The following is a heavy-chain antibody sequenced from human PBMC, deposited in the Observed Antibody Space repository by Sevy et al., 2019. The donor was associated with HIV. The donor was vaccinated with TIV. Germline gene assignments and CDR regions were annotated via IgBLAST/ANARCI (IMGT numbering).Heavy chain of an antibody. CDR2: IYWNDDQ. Sequence: SGPTLVNPTQTLTLTCTFSGFSLSTSGEGVGWIRQPPGKALEWLALIYWNDDQRYSQSLKRRLTITKDTSRSQVVLTMTNMDPVDTATYYCAHRGGVHYYDSDCYYSRAEYFQYWGQGTLVTVSS. CDR3: AHRGGVHYYDSDCYYSRAEYFQY. CDR1: GFSLSTSGEG. D-gene: IGHD3-22*01. J-gene: IGHJ1*01. V-gene: IGHV2-5*01.